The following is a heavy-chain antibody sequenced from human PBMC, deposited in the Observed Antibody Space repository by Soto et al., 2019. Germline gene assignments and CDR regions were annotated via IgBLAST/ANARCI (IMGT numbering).Heavy chain of an antibody. CDR1: EFTFSHYA. J-gene: IGHJ4*02. CDR3: AKDFYSPYYDSSGYYLAFDY. D-gene: IGHD3-22*01. Sequence: GSLRLSCAASEFTFSHYAMHWVRQAPGKGLEWVAVISYDGSNEYYADSVKGRFTISRDNSKNSLYLQMNSLRAEDSALYYCAKDFYSPYYDSSGYYLAFDYWGQGTRVTVSS. CDR2: ISYDGSNE. V-gene: IGHV3-30-3*01.